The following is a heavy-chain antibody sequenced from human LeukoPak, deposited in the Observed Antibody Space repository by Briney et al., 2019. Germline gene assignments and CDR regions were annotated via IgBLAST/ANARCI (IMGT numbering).Heavy chain of an antibody. J-gene: IGHJ3*02. Sequence: SETLSLTCAVSGGSISSGGYSWSWIRRPPGKGLEWIGYIYHSGSTYYNPSLKSRVTISVDRSKNQFSLKLGSVTAADTAVYYCARAEGYCSGGSCYSSAFDIWGQGTMVTVSS. D-gene: IGHD2-15*01. V-gene: IGHV4-30-2*01. CDR3: ARAEGYCSGGSCYSSAFDI. CDR2: IYHSGST. CDR1: GGSISSGGYS.